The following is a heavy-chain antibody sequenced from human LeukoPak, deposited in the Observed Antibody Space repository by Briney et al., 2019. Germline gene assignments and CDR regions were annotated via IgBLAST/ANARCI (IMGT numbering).Heavy chain of an antibody. V-gene: IGHV4-59*08. Sequence: SETLSLTCTVSDGSMDNHYWNWIRQPPGKGLEWIGYVYYSGSINYNPSLKSRVTISVDTSKTHFSLKLNSVTAADTAVYYCARRRKLAATGDAFDVWGQGTVVTVSS. CDR1: DGSMDNHY. J-gene: IGHJ3*01. D-gene: IGHD5-12*01. CDR3: ARRRKLAATGDAFDV. CDR2: VYYSGSI.